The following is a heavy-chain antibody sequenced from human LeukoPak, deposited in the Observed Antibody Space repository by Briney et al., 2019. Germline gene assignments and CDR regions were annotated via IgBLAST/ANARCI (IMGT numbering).Heavy chain of an antibody. Sequence: GESLKISCKGSGYSFTSYWIGWVRQMPGKGLEWMGRIDPSDSYTNYSPSLQSRVTIAVDTSKNQLTLKLSSVTAADTAVYYCARQDRSVGTNIYYFDYWGQGILVTVSS. CDR1: GYSFTSYW. CDR2: IDPSDSYT. J-gene: IGHJ4*02. D-gene: IGHD1-26*01. V-gene: IGHV5-10-1*01. CDR3: ARQDRSVGTNIYYFDY.